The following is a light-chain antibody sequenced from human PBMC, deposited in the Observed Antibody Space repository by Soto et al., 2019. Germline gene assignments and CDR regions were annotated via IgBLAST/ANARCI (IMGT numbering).Light chain of an antibody. V-gene: IGKV3-20*01. J-gene: IGKJ5*01. CDR3: QQYDNSIT. CDR1: QSVSSNN. Sequence: PGEIATLSCRASQSVSSNNLAWYHQKPGQTPRLLIYGASNRATGIPDRFSGSGSGTDFTLTISRLEPEDFAVYYCQQYDNSITFGQGTRLEIE. CDR2: GAS.